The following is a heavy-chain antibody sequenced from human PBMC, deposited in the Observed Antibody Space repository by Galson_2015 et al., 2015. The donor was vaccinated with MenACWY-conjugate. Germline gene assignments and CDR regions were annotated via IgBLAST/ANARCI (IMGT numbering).Heavy chain of an antibody. CDR3: ARDPPHYYDNNYDMDV. V-gene: IGHV3-7*03. Sequence: SLRLSCAASGFTFSNYWMTWVRQAPGKGLEWVASINQDGSVKNYVDSVKGRFTISRDNAENSLRLQMDSLRAEDTAVYYCARDPPHYYDNNYDMDVWGQGTTVTVSS. D-gene: IGHD3-22*01. J-gene: IGHJ6*02. CDR2: INQDGSVK. CDR1: GFTFSNYW.